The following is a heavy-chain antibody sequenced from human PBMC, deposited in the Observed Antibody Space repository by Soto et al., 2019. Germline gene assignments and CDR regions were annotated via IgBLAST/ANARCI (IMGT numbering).Heavy chain of an antibody. V-gene: IGHV1-69*13. Sequence: EASVKVSCKASGGTFRSYAISWVRQAPGQGLEWMGGIIPIFGTANYAQKFQGRVTITADESTSTVYMELSSLRSEDTAVYYCARGYCSSTSCSNWVDPWGQGTLVTVSS. CDR1: GGTFRSYA. D-gene: IGHD2-2*01. CDR3: ARGYCSSTSCSNWVDP. CDR2: IIPIFGTA. J-gene: IGHJ5*02.